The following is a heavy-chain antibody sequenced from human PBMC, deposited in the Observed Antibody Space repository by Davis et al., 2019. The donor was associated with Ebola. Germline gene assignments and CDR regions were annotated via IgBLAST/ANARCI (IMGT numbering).Heavy chain of an antibody. CDR2: IYYSGST. CDR1: GGSISSYY. V-gene: IGHV4-59*12. Sequence: PSETLSLTCTVSGGSISSYYWSWIRQPPGKGLEWIGYIYYSGSTNYNPSLKSRVTISVDTSKNQFSLKLSSVTAADTAVYYCARGGVVGSGSNFDYWGQGTLVTVSS. J-gene: IGHJ4*02. CDR3: ARGGVVGSGSNFDY. D-gene: IGHD3-10*01.